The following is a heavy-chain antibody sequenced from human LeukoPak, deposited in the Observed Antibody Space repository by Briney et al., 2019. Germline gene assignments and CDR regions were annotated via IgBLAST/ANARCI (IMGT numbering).Heavy chain of an antibody. D-gene: IGHD1-26*01. CDR1: GGSFSGYY. V-gene: IGHV4-34*01. CDR2: INHSGST. Sequence: SETLSLTCAVYGGSFSGYYWSWIRQPPGKGLEWIGEINHSGSTNYNPSLKSRVTISVDTSKNQFSLKLSSVTAADTAVYYCARRGIVGDIDYWGQGTLVTVS. CDR3: ARRGIVGDIDY. J-gene: IGHJ4*02.